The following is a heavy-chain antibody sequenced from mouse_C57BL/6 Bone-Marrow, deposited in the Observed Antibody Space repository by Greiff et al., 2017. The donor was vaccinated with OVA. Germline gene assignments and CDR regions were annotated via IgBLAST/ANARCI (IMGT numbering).Heavy chain of an antibody. J-gene: IGHJ4*01. CDR2: ISNGGGST. CDR1: GFTFSDFY. Sequence: EVNVVESGGGLVQPGGSLKLSCAASGFTFSDFYMYWIRQTPEKRLEWVAYISNGGGSTYYPDTVKGRFTISRDNATNTLYLQMSRLKSEDTAMYYCARLDAMDYWGQGTSVTVSS. V-gene: IGHV5-12*01. CDR3: ARLDAMDY.